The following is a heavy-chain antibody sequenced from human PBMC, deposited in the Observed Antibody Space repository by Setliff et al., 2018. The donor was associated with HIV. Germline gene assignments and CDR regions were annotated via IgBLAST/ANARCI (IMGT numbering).Heavy chain of an antibody. V-gene: IGHV3-7*01. CDR2: IKKDGSEI. Sequence: GGSLRLSCAASGFTFSNYWMDWVRQVPGKGLEWVATIKKDGSEIYYVDSVKGRFTISRDNARTSVYLEMRSLRVEDTAVYYCAIYSSNWWGWFDPWGQGTLVTVSS. CDR3: AIYSSNWWGWFDP. D-gene: IGHD2-2*01. J-gene: IGHJ5*02. CDR1: GFTFSNYW.